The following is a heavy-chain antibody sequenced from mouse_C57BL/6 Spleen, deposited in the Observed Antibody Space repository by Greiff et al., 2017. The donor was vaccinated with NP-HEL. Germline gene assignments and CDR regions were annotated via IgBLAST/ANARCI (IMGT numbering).Heavy chain of an antibody. Sequence: VQLQQSGPELVKPGASVKMSCKASGYTFTDYKMHWVKQRHGKSLEWIGYINPNNGGTSYNQKFKGKATLTVNKSSSTAYMELRSLTSEDSAVYYCAGDFSGLTGFAYWGQGTLVTVSA. D-gene: IGHD4-1*01. J-gene: IGHJ3*01. CDR1: GYTFTDYK. V-gene: IGHV1-22*01. CDR2: INPNNGGT. CDR3: AGDFSGLTGFAY.